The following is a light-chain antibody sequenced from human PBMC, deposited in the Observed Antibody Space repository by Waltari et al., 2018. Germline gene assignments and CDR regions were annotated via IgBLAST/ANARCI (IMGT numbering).Light chain of an antibody. V-gene: IGKV3-20*01. J-gene: IGKJ2*01. CDR3: ELYDSSPPGYT. Sequence: EIVLTQSPGTLSLSPGERAPLPCRASQTVRSSYIAWYQQRPGQAPRLLIHGASSRATGIPDRFSGSGSGTDFTLTISGLEPDDFAVYFCELYDSSPPGYTFGQGTKLEI. CDR2: GAS. CDR1: QTVRSSY.